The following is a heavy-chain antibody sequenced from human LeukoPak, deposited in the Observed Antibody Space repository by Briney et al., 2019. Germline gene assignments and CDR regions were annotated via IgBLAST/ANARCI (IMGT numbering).Heavy chain of an antibody. CDR3: ARDCGGDCFGYYYYGMDV. D-gene: IGHD2-21*02. J-gene: IGHJ6*02. CDR1: GGSISSGGYY. CDR2: IYYSGST. Sequence: SETLSLTYTVSGGSISSGGYYWSWIRQHPGKGLEWIGYIYYSGSTYYNPSLKSRVTISVDTSKNQFSLKLSSVTAADTAVYYCARDCGGDCFGYYYYGMDVWGQGTTVTVSS. V-gene: IGHV4-31*03.